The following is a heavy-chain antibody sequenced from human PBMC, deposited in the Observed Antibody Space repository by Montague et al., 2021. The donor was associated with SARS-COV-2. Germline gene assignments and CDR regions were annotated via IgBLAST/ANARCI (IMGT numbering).Heavy chain of an antibody. V-gene: IGHV6-1*01. J-gene: IGHJ4*02. CDR1: GGSVSSNSAA. D-gene: IGHD3-22*01. CDR2: TYYRSKWYN. Sequence: CAISGGSVSSNSAAWNWIRQSPSRGLEWLGRTYYRSKWYNDYAVSVKSRITINPDTSKNQFSLQLNSVTPVDTAVYYCARGSSGYYTPRPFDYWGQGTLVTVSA. CDR3: ARGSSGYYTPRPFDY.